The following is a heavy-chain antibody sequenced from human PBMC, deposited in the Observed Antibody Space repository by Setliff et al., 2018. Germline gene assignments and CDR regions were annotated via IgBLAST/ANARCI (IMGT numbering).Heavy chain of an antibody. CDR2: VTVYNGNT. Sequence: ASVKVSCKSSGGTFSSSGITWVRQAPGQGLQWLGWVTVYNGNTKYAQNLQGRLTLTTDISTSTAYMELGSLTTDDTAVYYCARDVTGSHSGRLDSWGPGTLVTVSS. V-gene: IGHV1-18*01. J-gene: IGHJ4*02. CDR3: ARDVTGSHSGRLDS. D-gene: IGHD1-26*01. CDR1: GGTFSSSG.